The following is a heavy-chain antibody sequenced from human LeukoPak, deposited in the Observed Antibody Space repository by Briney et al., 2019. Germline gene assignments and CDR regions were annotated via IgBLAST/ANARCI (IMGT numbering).Heavy chain of an antibody. CDR1: GYTLTELS. Sequence: ASVKVSCKVSGYTLTELSMHWVRQAPGKGLEWMGGFDPEDGETIYAQKFQGRVTMTEDTSTDTAYMELSSLRSEDTAVYYCATLAYCGGDCYGRYYMDVWGKGTTVTISS. CDR3: ATLAYCGGDCYGRYYMDV. D-gene: IGHD2-21*02. V-gene: IGHV1-24*01. J-gene: IGHJ6*03. CDR2: FDPEDGET.